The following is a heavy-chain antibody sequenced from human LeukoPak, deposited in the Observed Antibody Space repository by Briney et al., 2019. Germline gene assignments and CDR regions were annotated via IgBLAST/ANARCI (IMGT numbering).Heavy chain of an antibody. D-gene: IGHD2-2*01. CDR1: GFTFGDYY. J-gene: IGHJ4*02. V-gene: IGHV3-11*01. CDR2: ISSSGSTI. Sequence: PGGSLRLSCAASGFTFGDYYMSWIRQAPGKGLEWVSYISSSGSTIYYADSVKGRFTISRDNAKNSLYLQMNSLRAEDTAVYYCARARRWPVNSCYDYWGQGTLVTVSS. CDR3: ARARRWPVNSCYDY.